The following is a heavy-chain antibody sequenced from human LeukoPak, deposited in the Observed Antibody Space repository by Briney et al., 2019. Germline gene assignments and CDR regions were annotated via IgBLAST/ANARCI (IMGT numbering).Heavy chain of an antibody. V-gene: IGHV1-8*01. CDR2: MNPNSGNT. D-gene: IGHD5-18*01. CDR3: ARDSYCYGDDDY. Sequence: ASVKVSCKASGYTFTSYDINWVRQATGQGLEWMGWMNPNSGNTGYAQKFQGRVTMTRNTSISTAYMELSSLRSEDTAVYYCARDSYCYGDDDYWGQRTLVTVSS. J-gene: IGHJ4*02. CDR1: GYTFTSYD.